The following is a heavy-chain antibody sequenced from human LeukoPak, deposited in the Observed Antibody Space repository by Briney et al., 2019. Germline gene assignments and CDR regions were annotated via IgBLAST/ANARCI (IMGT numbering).Heavy chain of an antibody. V-gene: IGHV1-69*01. CDR2: IIPMFGTA. J-gene: IGHJ2*01. CDR3: ARGRLRDWYFDL. D-gene: IGHD4-17*01. Sequence: ASVKVSCKASGGTFSTSGISWVRQAPGQGLEWMGGIIPMFGTADYAQKFQGRVTITADESTTTAYMELSRLRSEDTAIYYCARGRLRDWYFDLWGRGTLVTVSS. CDR1: GGTFSTSG.